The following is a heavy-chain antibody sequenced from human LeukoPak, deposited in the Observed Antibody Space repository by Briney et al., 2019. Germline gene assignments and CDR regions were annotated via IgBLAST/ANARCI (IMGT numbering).Heavy chain of an antibody. Sequence: SVKVSCKASGGTFSSYAISWVRQAPGQGLEWMGGIIPIFGTANYAQKLQGRVTMTTDTSTSTAYMELRSLRSDDTAVYYCAREGDSRHGLDPWGQGTLVTVSS. CDR3: AREGDSRHGLDP. CDR2: IIPIFGTA. D-gene: IGHD6-13*01. CDR1: GGTFSSYA. J-gene: IGHJ5*02. V-gene: IGHV1-69*05.